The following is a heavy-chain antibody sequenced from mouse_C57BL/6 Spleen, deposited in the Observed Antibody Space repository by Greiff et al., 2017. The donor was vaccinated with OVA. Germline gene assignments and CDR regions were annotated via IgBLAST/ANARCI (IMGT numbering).Heavy chain of an antibody. CDR3: ARDYGSSYWYFDV. D-gene: IGHD1-1*01. CDR2: INPNYGTT. Sequence: SGPELVKPGASVKISCKASGYSFTDYNMNWVKQSNGKSLEWIGVINPNYGTTSYNQKFKGKATLTVDQSSSTAYMQLNSLTSEDSAVYCGARDYGSSYWYFDVWGTGTTVTVSS. CDR1: GYSFTDYN. V-gene: IGHV1-39*01. J-gene: IGHJ1*03.